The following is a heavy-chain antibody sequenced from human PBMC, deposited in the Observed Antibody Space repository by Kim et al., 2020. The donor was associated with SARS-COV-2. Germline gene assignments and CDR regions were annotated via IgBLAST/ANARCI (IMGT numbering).Heavy chain of an antibody. J-gene: IGHJ6*01. V-gene: IGHV3-74*01. CDR3: GRVADGDDPYSDHDDMDV. CDR2: INSDGSTT. Sequence: GGSLRLSCAGTGFALSSYWMHWVRQAPGKGLVWVSRINSDGSTTNYADSVRGRFTISRDIAKNTLFLQMNSLRAEDTGVYFCGRVADGDDPYSDHDDMDV. CDR1: GFALSSYW. D-gene: IGHD7-27*01.